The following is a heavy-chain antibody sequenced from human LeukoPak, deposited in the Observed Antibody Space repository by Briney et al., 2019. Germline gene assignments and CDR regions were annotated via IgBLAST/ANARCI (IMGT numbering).Heavy chain of an antibody. CDR2: IYYSGST. J-gene: IGHJ4*02. V-gene: IGHV4-39*01. CDR3: ARHQFYGSGSYYFDY. D-gene: IGHD3-10*01. Sequence: SETLSLTCTVSGGSIGSSRYYGGWIRQPPGKGLEWIGSIYYSGSTYYNPSLKSRVTISVDTSKNQFALKVSSVTAADTAVYYCARHQFYGSGSYYFDYWGQGILVTVSS. CDR1: GGSIGSSRYY.